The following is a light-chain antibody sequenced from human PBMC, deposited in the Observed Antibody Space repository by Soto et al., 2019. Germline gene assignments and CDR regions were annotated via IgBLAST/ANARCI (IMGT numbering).Light chain of an antibody. Sequence: HSVLTQPPSASGTPGQRVTTSCSGSSSNIGSNTVNWYQQLPGTAPKLLIYSNNQRPSWVPDRFSGSKSGTSASLAISGLQSEDEAEYYCAALDDSLNGVVFGGGTQLTV. CDR3: AALDDSLNGVV. J-gene: IGLJ2*01. CDR1: SSNIGSNT. CDR2: SNN. V-gene: IGLV1-44*01.